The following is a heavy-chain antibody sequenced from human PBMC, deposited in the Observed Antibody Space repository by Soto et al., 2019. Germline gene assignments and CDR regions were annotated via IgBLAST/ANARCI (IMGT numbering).Heavy chain of an antibody. D-gene: IGHD6-19*01. CDR1: GYSFTNYW. J-gene: IGHJ4*02. V-gene: IGHV5-51*01. CDR2: IYPGDSDT. Sequence: ESLQISCKASGYSFTNYWIGWVRQMPGKGLEWMGTIYPGDSDTRYSPSFQGQVTFSVDKSINTAYLHWTSLKASDTAIYYCVRQNPLDSIAWYNWGQGTLVTVSS. CDR3: VRQNPLDSIAWYN.